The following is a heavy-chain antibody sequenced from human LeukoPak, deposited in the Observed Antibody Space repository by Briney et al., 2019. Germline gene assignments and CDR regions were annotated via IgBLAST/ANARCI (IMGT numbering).Heavy chain of an antibody. CDR2: ISYDGSNK. Sequence: GGSLRLSCAASGFTFSSYGMHWVRQAPGKGLEWVAVISYDGSNKYYADSVKGRFIISRDNPRNTLYLQMNILRTEDTAVYYCAKEGTPQVSTWYDLWGQGTQVIVSS. V-gene: IGHV3-30*18. D-gene: IGHD3-10*01. CDR3: AKEGTPQVSTWYDL. CDR1: GFTFSSYG. J-gene: IGHJ5*02.